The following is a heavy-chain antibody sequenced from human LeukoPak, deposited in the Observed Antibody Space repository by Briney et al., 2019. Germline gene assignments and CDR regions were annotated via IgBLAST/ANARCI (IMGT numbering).Heavy chain of an antibody. CDR1: GGTFSSYA. D-gene: IGHD1-26*01. J-gene: IGHJ4*02. V-gene: IGHV1-69*13. Sequence: ASVKVSCKASGGTFSSYAISWVRQAPGQGLEWKGGIIPIFGTANYAQKFQGRVTITADESTSTAYMELSSLRSEDTAVYYCARARSYYTHTPFDYWGQGTLVTVSS. CDR3: ARARSYYTHTPFDY. CDR2: IIPIFGTA.